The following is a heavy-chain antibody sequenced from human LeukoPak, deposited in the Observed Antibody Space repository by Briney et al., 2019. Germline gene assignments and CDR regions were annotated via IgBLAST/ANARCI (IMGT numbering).Heavy chain of an antibody. V-gene: IGHV3-30-3*01. Sequence: AGGSLRLSCAASGFTFSSYAMSWVHQAPGKGLEWVAVISNDGNNKYYADSVKGRFTISRDNSKKTLYLQMNSLRSEDMALFYCARDFTIGSYGSFDYWGQGTLVTVSS. CDR1: GFTFSSYA. CDR2: ISNDGNNK. CDR3: ARDFTIGSYGSFDY. J-gene: IGHJ4*02. D-gene: IGHD1-26*01.